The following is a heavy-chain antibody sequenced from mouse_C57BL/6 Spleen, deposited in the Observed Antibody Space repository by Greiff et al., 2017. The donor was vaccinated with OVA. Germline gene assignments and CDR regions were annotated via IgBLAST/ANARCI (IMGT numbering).Heavy chain of an antibody. CDR2: ISSGGSYT. CDR3: ARHLTTVGYYFDD. D-gene: IGHD1-1*01. J-gene: IGHJ2*01. Sequence: EVKLMESGGDLVKPGGSLKLSCAASGFTFSSYGMSWVRQTPDKRLEWVATISSGGSYTYYPDSVKGRFTISRDNAKNTLYLQMSSLKSEDTAMYYCARHLTTVGYYFDDWGQGTTLTVSS. CDR1: GFTFSSYG. V-gene: IGHV5-6*01.